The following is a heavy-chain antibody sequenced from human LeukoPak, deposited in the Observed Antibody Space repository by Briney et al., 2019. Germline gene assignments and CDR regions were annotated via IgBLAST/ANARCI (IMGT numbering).Heavy chain of an antibody. CDR1: GFTFSSYA. Sequence: GRSLRLSCAASGFTFSSYAMHWVRQAPGKGLEWVAVISYDGSNKYYADSVKGRFTISRDNSKNTLYLQTNSLRAEDTAVYYCARDRLYYYDSSGYLDYWGQGTLVTVSS. J-gene: IGHJ4*02. V-gene: IGHV3-30-3*01. CDR3: ARDRLYYYDSSGYLDY. CDR2: ISYDGSNK. D-gene: IGHD3-22*01.